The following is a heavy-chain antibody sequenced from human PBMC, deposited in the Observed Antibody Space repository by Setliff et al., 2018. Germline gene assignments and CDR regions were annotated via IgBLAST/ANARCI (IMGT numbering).Heavy chain of an antibody. V-gene: IGHV3-30-3*01. CDR3: ARDQQQQLRATFQH. D-gene: IGHD6-13*01. J-gene: IGHJ1*01. CDR2: ISYDGSNK. CDR1: GFTFSSYA. Sequence: PGGSLRLSCAASGFTFSSYAMHWVRQAPGKGLEWVAVISYDGSNKYYADSVKGRFTISRDNSKNTLYLQMNSLRAEDTAVYYCARDQQQQLRATFQHWGQGTLVTVSS.